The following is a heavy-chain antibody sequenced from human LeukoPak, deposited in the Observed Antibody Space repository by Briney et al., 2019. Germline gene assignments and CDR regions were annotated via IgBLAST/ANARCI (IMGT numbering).Heavy chain of an antibody. V-gene: IGHV3-74*01. CDR2: INSDGSST. D-gene: IGHD3-22*01. CDR3: ARSSEASSGQRDAFDI. Sequence: GGSLRLSCAASGFTFSSYWMHWVRQAPGKGLVWVSRINSDGSSTSYADSVKGRFTISRDNTKNTLCLQMNSLRAEDTAVYYCARSSEASSGQRDAFDIWGQGTMVTVSS. CDR1: GFTFSSYW. J-gene: IGHJ3*02.